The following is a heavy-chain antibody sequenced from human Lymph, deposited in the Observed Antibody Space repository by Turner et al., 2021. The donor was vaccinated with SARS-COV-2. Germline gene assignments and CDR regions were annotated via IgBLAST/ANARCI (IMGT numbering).Heavy chain of an antibody. CDR1: GFTLSSYS. V-gene: IGHV3-48*02. CDR3: ARDRGGYGAYYYGMDV. J-gene: IGHJ6*02. Sequence: EVQLVESGGGLVQPGGSLRLSCPAFGFTLSSYSMNWVRQAPGKGREWVSYISISSSTIYYADSVKGRFTISRDNAKNSLYLQMNSLRDEDTAVYYCARDRGGYGAYYYGMDVWGQGTTVTVSS. CDR2: ISISSSTI. D-gene: IGHD2-15*01.